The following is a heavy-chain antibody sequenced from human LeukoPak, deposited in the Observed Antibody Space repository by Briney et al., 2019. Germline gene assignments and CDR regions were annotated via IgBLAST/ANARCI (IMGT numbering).Heavy chain of an antibody. J-gene: IGHJ6*02. V-gene: IGHV4-59*08. CDR3: ARLNYYFYGTDV. Sequence: SETLSLTCTLSDGSITKYYWSWIRQPPGKGLEWIGYIHYRGTTNYNPSLKSRVTISADTSKNQFSLKLNSVTAADTAVYYCARLNYYFYGTDVWGQGTTVTVSS. CDR2: IHYRGTT. CDR1: DGSITKYY. D-gene: IGHD3-10*01.